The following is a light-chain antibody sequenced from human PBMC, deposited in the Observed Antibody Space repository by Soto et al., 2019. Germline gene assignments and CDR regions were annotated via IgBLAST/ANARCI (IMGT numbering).Light chain of an antibody. Sequence: QSVLTQPPSVSGAPGHRVTISCTGSSSNIGAGYDVHWYQHLPGTAPKLLIYVNTNRPSGVPDRFSGSKSGTSASLAITGLQAEDEADYYCQSYDSSLFWVFGGGTKVTVL. CDR2: VNT. CDR3: QSYDSSLFWV. J-gene: IGLJ3*02. V-gene: IGLV1-40*01. CDR1: SSNIGAGYD.